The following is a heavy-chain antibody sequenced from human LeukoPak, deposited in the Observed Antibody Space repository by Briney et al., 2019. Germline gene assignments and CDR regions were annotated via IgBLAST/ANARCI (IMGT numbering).Heavy chain of an antibody. CDR1: GFTFSSYA. J-gene: IGHJ6*04. CDR2: ISGSGDST. Sequence: PGGSLRLSCAASGFTFSSYAMSWVRQAPGKGLEWVSAISGSGDSTYYADSVKGRFTISRDNSKNTLYLQMNSLRAEDTAVYYCAKSYGGYHLYYYYYYGMDVWGKGTTVTVSS. CDR3: AKSYGGYHLYYYYYYGMDV. D-gene: IGHD5-12*01. V-gene: IGHV3-23*01.